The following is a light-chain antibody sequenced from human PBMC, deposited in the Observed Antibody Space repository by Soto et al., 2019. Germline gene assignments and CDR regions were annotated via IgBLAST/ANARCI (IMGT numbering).Light chain of an antibody. V-gene: IGKV3-11*02. Sequence: EIVLTQSPATLSLSPGERATLSCRASQRISGYLGWYQQKPGQAPRLLIYADSNRATGIPARFSGSGSGRDVTLTISSLEPEDFSVYYCQQRYNWPITFGQGTRLEMK. CDR3: QQRYNWPIT. CDR1: QRISGY. J-gene: IGKJ5*01. CDR2: ADS.